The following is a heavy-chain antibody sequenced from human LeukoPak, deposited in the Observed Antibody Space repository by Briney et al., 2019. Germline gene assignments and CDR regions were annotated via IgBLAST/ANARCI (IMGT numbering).Heavy chain of an antibody. V-gene: IGHV3-30*02. CDR3: ARDADTSSRYSRFDY. J-gene: IGHJ4*02. Sequence: GGSLSLSCAPSGLTFSSYAIHCVRQAPGKGREWVAFIRYDGSNKYYADSVKGRFTISRDNSKNTLYLQMDSLGAEDTAVYYCARDADTSSRYSRFDYCGQATLVTVSS. CDR1: GLTFSSYA. D-gene: IGHD3-22*01. CDR2: IRYDGSNK.